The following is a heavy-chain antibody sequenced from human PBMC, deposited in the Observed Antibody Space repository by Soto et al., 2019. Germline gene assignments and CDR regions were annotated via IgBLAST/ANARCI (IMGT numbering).Heavy chain of an antibody. CDR2: IYHTGTT. D-gene: IGHD2-2*01. V-gene: IGHV4-30-2*01. CDR1: GGSIYSGGYS. J-gene: IGHJ6*02. Sequence: QLQLQESGSGLVKPSQTLSLTCTVSGGSIYSGGYSWIWIRQPPGKGLEWIGYIYHTGTTFYNPSLQSRVTISVDQSKNQFSLSLGSVTAADTAMYYCARVERTLSTPFAYGMDVWGQGTTVTVSS. CDR3: ARVERTLSTPFAYGMDV.